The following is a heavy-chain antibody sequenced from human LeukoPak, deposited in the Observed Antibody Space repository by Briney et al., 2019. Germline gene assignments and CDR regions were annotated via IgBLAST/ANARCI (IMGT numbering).Heavy chain of an antibody. CDR3: AKDLGRLGELSLDY. J-gene: IGHJ4*02. CDR1: GFTFSSYG. CDR2: IWYDGSNK. V-gene: IGHV3-33*06. Sequence: GRSLRLSCAASGFTFSSYGMHWVRQAPGKGLEWVAVIWYDGSNKCYADSVKGRFTISRDNSQNKLYLQMNSLRAEDTAVYYCAKDLGRLGELSLDYWGQGTLVTVSS. D-gene: IGHD3-16*02.